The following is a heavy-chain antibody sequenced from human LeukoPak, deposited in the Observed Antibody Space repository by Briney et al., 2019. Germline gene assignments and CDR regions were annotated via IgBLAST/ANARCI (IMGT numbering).Heavy chain of an antibody. D-gene: IGHD5-12*01. CDR3: ASGYSGYGPFDY. CDR2: ISHSSSTI. V-gene: IGHV3-48*01. J-gene: IGHJ4*02. Sequence: PGGSLRLSCAASGFTFSSYSMNWVRQAPGKGLGWVSYISHSSSTIYYADSVKGRFTISRDNAKNSLYLQMNSLRAEDTAVYYCASGYSGYGPFDYWGQGTLVTVSS. CDR1: GFTFSSYS.